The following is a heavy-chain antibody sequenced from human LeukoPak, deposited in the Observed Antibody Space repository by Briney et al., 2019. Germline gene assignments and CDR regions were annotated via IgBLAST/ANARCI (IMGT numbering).Heavy chain of an antibody. CDR2: ISGSGGST. Sequence: GGSLRLSCAASGFTFSSYAMSWVRQAPGKGLEWVSAISGSGGSTYYADSVKGRFTISRDNAKNSLYLQMNSLRAEDTAVYYCARGLSDSWGNLGYWGQGALVTVSS. D-gene: IGHD3-16*01. V-gene: IGHV3-23*01. CDR3: ARGLSDSWGNLGY. J-gene: IGHJ4*02. CDR1: GFTFSSYA.